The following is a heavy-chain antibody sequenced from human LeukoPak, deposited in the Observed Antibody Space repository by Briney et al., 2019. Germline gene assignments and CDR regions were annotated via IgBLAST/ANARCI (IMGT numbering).Heavy chain of an antibody. CDR1: GYSFPSYW. CDR3: ARQMWLPYYYMDV. J-gene: IGHJ6*03. V-gene: IGHV5-51*01. CDR2: IYPGDSDT. Sequence: GESLKISCKGSGYSFPSYWIGWVRQMPGKGLEWMGIIYPGDSDTRYSPSFQGQVTISADKSISTAYLQWSSLKASDTAMYYCARQMWLPYYYMDVWGKGTTVTVSS. D-gene: IGHD3-22*01.